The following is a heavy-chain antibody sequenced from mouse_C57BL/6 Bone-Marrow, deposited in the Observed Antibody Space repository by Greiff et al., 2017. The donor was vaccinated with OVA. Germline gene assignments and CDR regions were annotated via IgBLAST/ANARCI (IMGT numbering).Heavy chain of an antibody. CDR2: LYPGSGST. CDR1: GYTFTSYW. J-gene: IGHJ3*01. Sequence: VQLQQPGAELVKPGASVKMSCKASGYTFTSYWITWVKQRPGQGLEWIGDLYPGSGSTNYNEKFKSKATLTVDTSSSTAYMQLSSLTSEYSAVYYGARDYYSIFAYWGQGTLVTVSA. V-gene: IGHV1-55*01. D-gene: IGHD2-5*01. CDR3: ARDYYSIFAY.